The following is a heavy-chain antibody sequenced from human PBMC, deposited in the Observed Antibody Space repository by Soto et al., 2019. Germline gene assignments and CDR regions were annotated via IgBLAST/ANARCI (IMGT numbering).Heavy chain of an antibody. D-gene: IGHD4-17*01. J-gene: IGHJ3*02. CDR3: ARDLSTVPGHAFDI. V-gene: IGHV3-48*02. CDR2: ISSSRSTI. Sequence: EVQLVESGGGLVQPGGSLRLSCAASGFTFSTYSMNWVRQAPVKGLGWVSYISSSRSTIYYADSVKGRFTISRDNAKTSLYLQMNSLRDEDTAVYDCARDLSTVPGHAFDIWGQGTMVTVSS. CDR1: GFTFSTYS.